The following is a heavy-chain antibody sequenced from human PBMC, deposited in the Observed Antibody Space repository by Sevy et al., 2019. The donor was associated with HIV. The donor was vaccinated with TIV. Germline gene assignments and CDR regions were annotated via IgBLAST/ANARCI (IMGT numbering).Heavy chain of an antibody. Sequence: GGSLRLSCEASGFTFSSYWMHWVRQVPGKGLVWVSRIDPDGSRTSKVDSVKGRFTISRENAKKMRYLQMNSLRGEDTDVYYSAKVFDWPSGYWGQGTLVTVSS. CDR2: IDPDGSRT. CDR3: AKVFDWPSGY. CDR1: GFTFSSYW. D-gene: IGHD3-9*01. V-gene: IGHV3-74*01. J-gene: IGHJ4*02.